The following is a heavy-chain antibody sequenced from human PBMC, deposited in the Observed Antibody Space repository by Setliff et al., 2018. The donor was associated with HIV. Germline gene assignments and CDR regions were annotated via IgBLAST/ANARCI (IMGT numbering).Heavy chain of an antibody. V-gene: IGHV4-4*02. Sequence: TLSLTCAVSGGSISSTNWWSWVRQPPGKGLEWIGEIYHTGSTNYNPSLKSRVTISVDKSKNQFSLKLSSVTAADTAVYYCARRSGAAVFYYFDYWGQGTLVTVSS. D-gene: IGHD6-13*01. J-gene: IGHJ4*02. CDR1: GGSISSTNW. CDR2: IYHTGST. CDR3: ARRSGAAVFYYFDY.